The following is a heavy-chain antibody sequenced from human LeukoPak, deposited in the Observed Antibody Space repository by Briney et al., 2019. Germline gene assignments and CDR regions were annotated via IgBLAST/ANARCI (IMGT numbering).Heavy chain of an antibody. CDR3: ARVGSSWLNFDY. D-gene: IGHD6-13*01. V-gene: IGHV3-48*02. CDR1: GFTFSSYS. Sequence: TGGSLRLSCAASGFTFSSYSMNWVRQAPGKGLEWVSYISGSSGTISYADSVKGRFTISRDNAKNSLYLQMNSLRDEDTAIYCCARVGSSWLNFDYWGQGTLVTVSS. J-gene: IGHJ4*02. CDR2: ISGSSGTI.